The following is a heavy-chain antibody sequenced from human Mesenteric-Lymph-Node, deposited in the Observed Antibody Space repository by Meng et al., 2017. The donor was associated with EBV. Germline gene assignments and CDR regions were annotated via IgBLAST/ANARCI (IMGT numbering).Heavy chain of an antibody. CDR1: GLTFSDYS. Sequence: EVQLVESGGXXXXXGXSLXLSCAASGLTFSDYSMNWVRHAPGKGLEWVSYISDSSSNINYADSVKGRFTISRDNAKNSLYLQMNSLRPEDTAIYYCARDLYVVVAAAGHNLFDPWGQGTLVIVSS. J-gene: IGHJ5*02. CDR3: ARDLYVVVAAAGHNLFDP. CDR2: ISDSSSNI. V-gene: IGHV3-21*01. D-gene: IGHD2-15*01.